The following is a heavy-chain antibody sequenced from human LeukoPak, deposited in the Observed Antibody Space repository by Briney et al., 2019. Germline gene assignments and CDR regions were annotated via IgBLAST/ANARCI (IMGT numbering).Heavy chain of an antibody. CDR1: GLTFSDFW. CDR2: VKGDGRAT. J-gene: IGHJ4*02. Sequence: GGSLRLSCAASGLTFSDFWMHWVRQPPGKGLVWVALVKGDGRATIYAHSVKGLFTISRDNAKNTLYLQMNSLRADDSGVYYCATGHSYGYDYWGQGVLVTVSS. V-gene: IGHV3-74*01. CDR3: ATGHSYGYDY. D-gene: IGHD5-18*01.